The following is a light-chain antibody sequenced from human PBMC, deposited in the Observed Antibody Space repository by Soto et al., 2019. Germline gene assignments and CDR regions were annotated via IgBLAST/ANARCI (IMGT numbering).Light chain of an antibody. CDR1: QRVGDK. J-gene: IGKJ2*01. Sequence: EILMTQSPATLSVSPGERATLSCRASQRVGDKLAWYQQKPGQAPRLLMYDTSTRATGVPDRLSGSGSGTECTPTISSLQPEDFAVYCCQHYSNWRRIYSFGQGTKLEI. CDR3: QHYSNWRRIYS. CDR2: DTS. V-gene: IGKV3-15*01.